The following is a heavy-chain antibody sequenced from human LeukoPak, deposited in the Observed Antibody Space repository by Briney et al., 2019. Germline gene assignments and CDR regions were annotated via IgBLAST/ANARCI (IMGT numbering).Heavy chain of an antibody. CDR3: AKVYGDGVWYYGMDV. V-gene: IGHV3-23*01. CDR2: ISGSGGST. CDR1: GFTFSSYA. D-gene: IGHD4-17*01. Sequence: GGSLRLSCAASGFTFSSYAMGWVRQAPGKGLEWVSAISGSGGSTYYADSVKGRFTISRDNSKNTLYLQMNSLRAEDTAVYYCAKVYGDGVWYYGMDVWGQGTTVTVSS. J-gene: IGHJ6*02.